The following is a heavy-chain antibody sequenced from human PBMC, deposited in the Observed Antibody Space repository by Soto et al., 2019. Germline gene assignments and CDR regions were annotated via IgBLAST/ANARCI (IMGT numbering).Heavy chain of an antibody. CDR2: ISGSGGST. CDR3: AKGGYSYGFGRIFDY. CDR1: GFTFSSYA. V-gene: IGHV3-23*01. Sequence: GGSLRLSCAASGFTFSSYAMSWVRQAPGKGLEWVSAISGSGGSTYYADSVKGRFTISRDNSKNTLYLQMNSLRAEDTAVYYCAKGGYSYGFGRIFDYWGQGTLVTVSS. J-gene: IGHJ4*02. D-gene: IGHD5-18*01.